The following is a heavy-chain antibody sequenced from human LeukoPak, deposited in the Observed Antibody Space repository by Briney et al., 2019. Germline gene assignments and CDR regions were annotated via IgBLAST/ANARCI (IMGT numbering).Heavy chain of an antibody. V-gene: IGHV3-64*01. CDR3: ARDEAYYYGSGSYYKGNLYYYGMDV. CDR2: ISSNGGST. Sequence: GGSLRLYCAASGFTFSSYAMHWVRQAPGKGLEYVSAISSNGGSTYYANSVKGRFTISRDNSKNTLYLQMGSLRAEDMAVYYCARDEAYYYGSGSYYKGNLYYYGMDVWGQGTTVTVSS. D-gene: IGHD3-10*01. J-gene: IGHJ6*02. CDR1: GFTFSSYA.